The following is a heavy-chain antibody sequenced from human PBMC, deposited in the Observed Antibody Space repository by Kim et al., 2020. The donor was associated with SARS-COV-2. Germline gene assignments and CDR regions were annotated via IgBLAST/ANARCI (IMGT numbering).Heavy chain of an antibody. CDR1: GGSISSYY. D-gene: IGHD6-13*01. CDR2: IYYSGST. V-gene: IGHV4-59*01. CDR3: ARDPTGYSSSWNVADYYYYGMDV. Sequence: SETLSLTCTVSGGSISSYYWSWIRQPPGKGLEWIGYIYYSGSTNYNPSLKSRVTISVDTSKNQFSLKLSSVTAADTAVYYCARDPTGYSSSWNVADYYYYGMDVWGQGTTVTVSS. J-gene: IGHJ6*02.